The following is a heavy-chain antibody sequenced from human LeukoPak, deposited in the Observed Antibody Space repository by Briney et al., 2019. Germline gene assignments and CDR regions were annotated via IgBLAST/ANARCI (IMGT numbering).Heavy chain of an antibody. CDR3: TTARYCSAGSCYFDY. V-gene: IGHV3-15*01. CDR1: GFTFSNAW. D-gene: IGHD2-15*01. Sequence: PGGSLRLSCAASGFTFSNAWMSWVRQAPGKGLEWVGHIKSKTDVGTTDYAAPVKGGFTISRDDSKNTLYLQMNSLQTDDTAVYYCTTARYCSAGSCYFDYWGQGTLVTVSS. J-gene: IGHJ4*02. CDR2: IKSKTDVGTT.